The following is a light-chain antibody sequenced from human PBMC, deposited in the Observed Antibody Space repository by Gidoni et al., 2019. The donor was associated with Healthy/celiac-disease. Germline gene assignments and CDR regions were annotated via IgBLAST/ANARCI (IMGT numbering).Light chain of an antibody. CDR2: SNN. CDR3: AAWDDSLNVNYV. J-gene: IGLJ1*01. V-gene: IGLV1-44*01. CDR1: SSNIGSNT. Sequence: QSVLTQPPSASGTPGQRVTISCSGSSSNIGSNTVNWYQLLPGTAPKPPIYSNNQRPSGAPGRFSGSKSGTSASLAISGLQSEDEADYYCAAWDDSLNVNYVFGTGTKVTVL.